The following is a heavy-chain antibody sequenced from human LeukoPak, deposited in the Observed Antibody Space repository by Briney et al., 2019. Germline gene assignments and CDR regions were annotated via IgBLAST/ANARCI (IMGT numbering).Heavy chain of an antibody. V-gene: IGHV3-74*01. D-gene: IGHD7-27*01. CDR2: INSDGSST. J-gene: IGHJ2*01. CDR1: GFTFSSYW. Sequence: GGSLRLSCAASGFTFSSYWMHWVRHAPGKGLVWVSRINSDGSSTSYADSVKGRFTISRDNSRDTLYLQMNSLRAEDTAVYYCATGRWGSQPSEFDLWGRGTLVIVSS. CDR3: ATGRWGSQPSEFDL.